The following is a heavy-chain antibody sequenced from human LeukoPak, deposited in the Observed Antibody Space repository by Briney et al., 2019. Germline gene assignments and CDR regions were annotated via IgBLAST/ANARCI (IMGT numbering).Heavy chain of an antibody. CDR3: ASKRGYSYGLDY. D-gene: IGHD5-18*01. J-gene: IGHJ4*02. Sequence: SVKVSCKASGGTFSSYAISWVRQAPGQGLEWMGGIIPIFGTANYAQKFQGRVTITADESTSTGCMELSSLRSEDTAVYYCASKRGYSYGLDYWGQGTLVTVSS. CDR2: IIPIFGTA. V-gene: IGHV1-69*13. CDR1: GGTFSSYA.